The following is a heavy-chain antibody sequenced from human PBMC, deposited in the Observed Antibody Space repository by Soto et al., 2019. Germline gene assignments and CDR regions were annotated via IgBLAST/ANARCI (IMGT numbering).Heavy chain of an antibody. V-gene: IGHV1-69*08. J-gene: IGHJ6*03. CDR3: ARGEGSYNMRIFPFYYIDV. CDR1: GGTFTSDT. D-gene: IGHD2-15*01. CDR2: IIPILGTG. Sequence: QVQLVQSGPEVKKSGSSVKVSCKLSGGTFTSDTISWLRRAPGQGLEWMGRIIPILGTGNYAQKFQGRIPITEDKATNTGYMELSSLTSEDTAIYSCARGEGSYNMRIFPFYYIDVLGNGTTVTVSS.